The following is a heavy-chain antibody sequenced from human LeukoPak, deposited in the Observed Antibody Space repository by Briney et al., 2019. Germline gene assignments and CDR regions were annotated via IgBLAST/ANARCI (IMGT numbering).Heavy chain of an antibody. J-gene: IGHJ4*02. CDR2: IRYDGSNK. Sequence: GGSLRLSCAASGFTFSTYGMHWVRQAPGKGLGWVAFIRYDGSNKYYADSVKGRFTISRDNSKNTLYLQVNSLRAEDTAVYYCAKTRGAAFPYYFDYWGQGTLVTVSS. D-gene: IGHD1-26*01. CDR3: AKTRGAAFPYYFDY. V-gene: IGHV3-30*02. CDR1: GFTFSTYG.